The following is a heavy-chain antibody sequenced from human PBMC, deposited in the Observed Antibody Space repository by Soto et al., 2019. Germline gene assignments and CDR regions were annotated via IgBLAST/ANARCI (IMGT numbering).Heavy chain of an antibody. CDR2: ISGSGGSS. CDR1: GFSFSSYA. CDR3: AKGSIEYSASIDY. V-gene: IGHV3-23*01. D-gene: IGHD4-4*01. J-gene: IGHJ4*02. Sequence: GGSLRLSXEASGFSFSSYAMIWVRQAPGKGLEWVSVISGSGGSSYFADSVKGRFTISRDNSKNMLYLEMSSLRAEDTAIYFCAKGSIEYSASIDYWGQGTLVTVSS.